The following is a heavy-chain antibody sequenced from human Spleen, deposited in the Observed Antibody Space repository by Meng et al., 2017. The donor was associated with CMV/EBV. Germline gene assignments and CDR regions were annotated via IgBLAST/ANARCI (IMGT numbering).Heavy chain of an antibody. D-gene: IGHD5-12*01. V-gene: IGHV3-9*01. CDR3: AKDPARNLYGGYSHFDY. CDR1: GFTFDDYA. Sequence: SLKISCAASGFTFDDYAMHWVRQAPGKGLEWVSGISWNSGSIGYADSVKGRFTISRDNAKNSLYLQMNSLRAEDTALYYCAKDPARNLYGGYSHFDYSGQGTLVTVSS. J-gene: IGHJ4*02. CDR2: ISWNSGSI.